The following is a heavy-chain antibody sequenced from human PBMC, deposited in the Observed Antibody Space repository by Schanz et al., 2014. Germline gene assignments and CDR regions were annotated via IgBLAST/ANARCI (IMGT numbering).Heavy chain of an antibody. CDR2: ISYDEATK. CDR1: GFTFSNYA. D-gene: IGHD5-12*01. J-gene: IGHJ3*02. Sequence: QMHLAESGGGVVQPGRSLRLSCAASGAASGFTFSNYAMHWVRQSPGKGLEWVAVISYDEATKHYADSVKGRFTISRDNSKNTLYLEMTSLRVEDTAVYYCARWRGARLNILADDYDIWGQGTEVIAS. CDR3: ARWRGARLNILADDYDI. V-gene: IGHV3-30*04.